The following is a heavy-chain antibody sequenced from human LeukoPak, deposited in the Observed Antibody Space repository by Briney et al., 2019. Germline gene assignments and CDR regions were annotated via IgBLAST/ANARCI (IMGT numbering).Heavy chain of an antibody. D-gene: IGHD2-15*01. J-gene: IGHJ4*02. Sequence: GSLRLSCAASGFTFSSYAMSWVRQAPGKGLEWVSAISGSGGSTYYADSVKGRFAISRDNSKNTLYLQMNSLRAEDTAVYYCRSALQVEVAARGKFDYWGQGTLVTVSS. V-gene: IGHV3-23*01. CDR2: ISGSGGST. CDR1: GFTFSSYA. CDR3: RSALQVEVAARGKFDY.